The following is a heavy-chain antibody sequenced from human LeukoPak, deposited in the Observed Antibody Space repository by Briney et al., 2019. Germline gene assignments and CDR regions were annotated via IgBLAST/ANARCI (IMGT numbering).Heavy chain of an antibody. D-gene: IGHD3-22*01. CDR1: GYSINNGYY. CDR2: IYYSGST. V-gene: IGHV4-38-2*02. CDR3: ARLITMIVVVIPEYFEC. Sequence: PSGTLSLTCTVSGYSINNGYYWGWIRQPPGKGLEWSGSIYYSGSTYYNPSLKMRVTISVDTSKNQFSLKLSSVTAADTAVYYCARLITMIVVVIPEYFECWGQGTLVTVSS. J-gene: IGHJ4*02.